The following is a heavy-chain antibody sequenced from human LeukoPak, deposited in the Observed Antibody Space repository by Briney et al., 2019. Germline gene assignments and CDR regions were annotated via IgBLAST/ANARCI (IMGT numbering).Heavy chain of an antibody. CDR3: ARLRCSSMSCYWRWFDS. Sequence: GGSLRLSCAASGFTFSSYSMNWVRQAPGKGLEWVSSISSSSSYIYYADSVKGRFTISRDNAKNSLYLQMNSLRGEDTAVYYCARLRCSSMSCYWRWFDSWGQGTLVTVSS. D-gene: IGHD2-2*01. CDR2: ISSSSSYI. CDR1: GFTFSSYS. J-gene: IGHJ5*01. V-gene: IGHV3-21*04.